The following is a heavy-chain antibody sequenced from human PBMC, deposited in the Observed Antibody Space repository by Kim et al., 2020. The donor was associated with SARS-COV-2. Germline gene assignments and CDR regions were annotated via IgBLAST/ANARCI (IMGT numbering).Heavy chain of an antibody. Sequence: GGSLRLSCAASGFTFSSYAMSWVRQAPGKGLEWVSAISGSGGSTYYADSVKGRFTISRDNSKNTLYLQMNSLRAEDTAVYYCAKVMILRYFGRPRGAFDIWGQGTMVTVSS. CDR2: ISGSGGST. CDR1: GFTFSSYA. V-gene: IGHV3-23*01. J-gene: IGHJ3*02. CDR3: AKVMILRYFGRPRGAFDI. D-gene: IGHD3-9*01.